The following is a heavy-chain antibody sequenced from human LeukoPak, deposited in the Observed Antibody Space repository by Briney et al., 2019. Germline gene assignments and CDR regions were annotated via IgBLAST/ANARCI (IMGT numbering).Heavy chain of an antibody. CDR1: GFTFSSYG. J-gene: IGHJ6*02. V-gene: IGHV3-33*01. CDR3: ARGSWGDSSGWYLYYYYYGMDV. D-gene: IGHD6-19*01. Sequence: PGRSLRLSCAASGFTFSSYGMHWVRQAPGKGLEWVAVIWYDGSNKYYADSVKGRFTISRDNSKNTLYLQMNSLRAEDTAVYYCARGSWGDSSGWYLYYYYYGMDVWGQGTTVTVSS. CDR2: IWYDGSNK.